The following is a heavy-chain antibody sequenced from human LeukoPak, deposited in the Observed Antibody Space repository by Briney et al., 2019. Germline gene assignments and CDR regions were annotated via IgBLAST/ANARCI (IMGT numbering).Heavy chain of an antibody. CDR1: GFTFSSYE. D-gene: IGHD2-8*01. CDR3: ARTHTSGVHFDY. J-gene: IGHJ4*02. Sequence: QAGGSLTLSCAASGFTFSSYEMNWVRQAPGKGLEWVSYINSSGSTIYYADSVKGRFTISRDNAKNSLYLQRNSLRAEDTAVYYCARTHTSGVHFDYWGQGTLVTVSS. CDR2: INSSGSTI. V-gene: IGHV3-48*03.